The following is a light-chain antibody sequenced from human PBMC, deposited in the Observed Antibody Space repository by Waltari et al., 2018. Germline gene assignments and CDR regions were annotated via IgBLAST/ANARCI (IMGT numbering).Light chain of an antibody. J-gene: IGKJ1*01. CDR1: QNVNNN. Sequence: VMTQSPATLSVSPGERASLSCRASQNVNNNLAWYQQKPGQPPKLLMYWASTRESGVPDRFSGSESGTDFTLTITSLQAEDVAVYYCQQYYTIPWTFGHGTKVEVK. CDR2: WAS. V-gene: IGKV4-1*01. CDR3: QQYYTIPWT.